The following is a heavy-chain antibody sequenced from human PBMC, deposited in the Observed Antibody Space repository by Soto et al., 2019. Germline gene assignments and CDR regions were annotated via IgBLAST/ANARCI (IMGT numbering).Heavy chain of an antibody. V-gene: IGHV4-31*03. Sequence: QVQLQESGPGLVKPSQTLSLTCTVSGGSISSGGYYWSWIRQHPGKGLEWIGYIYYSGSTYYNPALKSRVTISVDTSKNQFALKLSSVTAADTAVYYCARVLYYDFWSGYLVDYWGQGTLVTVSS. CDR3: ARVLYYDFWSGYLVDY. CDR1: GGSISSGGYY. J-gene: IGHJ4*02. D-gene: IGHD3-3*01. CDR2: IYYSGST.